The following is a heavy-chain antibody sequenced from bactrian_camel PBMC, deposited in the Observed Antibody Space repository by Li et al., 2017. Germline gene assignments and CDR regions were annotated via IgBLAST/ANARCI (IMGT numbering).Heavy chain of an antibody. D-gene: IGHD2*01. V-gene: IGHV3S26*01. CDR3: AADSKWWCLQLFTPADFAY. Sequence: HVQLVESGGGSVQAGGSLRLSCVASGYAVATNCMAWFRQAPGKEREAVATIVDSDGILSYADSVKGRFTISKDNAKKTLYLQMNSLKLEDTAMYYCAADSKWWCLQLFTPADFAYWGQGTQVTVS. CDR2: IVDSDGIL. J-gene: IGHJ6*01. CDR1: GYAVATNC.